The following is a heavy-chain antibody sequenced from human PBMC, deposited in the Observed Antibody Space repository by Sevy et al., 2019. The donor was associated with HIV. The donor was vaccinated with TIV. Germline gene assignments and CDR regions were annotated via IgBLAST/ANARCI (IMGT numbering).Heavy chain of an antibody. V-gene: IGHV3-21*01. Sequence: GGSLRLSCAASGFTFSSYSMNWVRQAPGKGLEWVSSISSSSSYIYYADSVKGRFTISRDNAKNSLYLQMNSLRAEDRAVYYCARDAITMDYYDSSGYYSLDAFDIWGQGTMVTVSS. D-gene: IGHD3-22*01. CDR2: ISSSSSYI. CDR3: ARDAITMDYYDSSGYYSLDAFDI. J-gene: IGHJ3*02. CDR1: GFTFSSYS.